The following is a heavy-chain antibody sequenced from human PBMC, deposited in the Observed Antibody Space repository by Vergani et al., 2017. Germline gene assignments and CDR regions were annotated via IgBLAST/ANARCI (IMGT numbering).Heavy chain of an antibody. Sequence: QLVESGGGWVQPGGSLRLSCVVSGFDFSSYIMNWVRQAPGKGLEWVVGISFDGTNEYYPDLVKGRFTISRDIAKNTLYLQVRSLRLEDTGVYHCVRDRGLCAGGRCYTEAWDYWGQGTPVTVSS. CDR1: GFDFSSYI. J-gene: IGHJ4*02. D-gene: IGHD2-2*02. V-gene: IGHV3-30*15. CDR3: VRDRGLCAGGRCYTEAWDY. CDR2: ISFDGTNE.